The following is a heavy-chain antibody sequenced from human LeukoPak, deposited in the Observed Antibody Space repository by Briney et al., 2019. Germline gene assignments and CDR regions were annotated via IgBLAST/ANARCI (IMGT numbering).Heavy chain of an antibody. CDR3: ARHKDGYSSSWYSEDY. CDR1: GSSFTSYW. V-gene: IGHV5-51*01. J-gene: IGHJ4*02. D-gene: IGHD6-13*01. Sequence: GASLQISCKGSGSSFTSYWIGWVRQLPGKGLEWMGIIYPGDSDTRYSPSFQGQVTISADKSISTAYLQWSSLKASDTAMYYCARHKDGYSSSWYSEDYWGQGTLVTVSS. CDR2: IYPGDSDT.